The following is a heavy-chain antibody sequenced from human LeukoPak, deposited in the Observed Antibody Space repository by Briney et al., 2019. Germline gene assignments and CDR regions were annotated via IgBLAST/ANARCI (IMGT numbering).Heavy chain of an antibody. J-gene: IGHJ4*02. V-gene: IGHV1-69*13. CDR3: ARGKQWLGEGYFDY. D-gene: IGHD6-19*01. Sequence: SVKVSCKASGGTLSSYAISWVRQAPGQGLEWMGGIIPIFGTANYAQKFQGRVTITADESTSTAYMELSSLRSEDTAVYYCARGKQWLGEGYFDYWGQGTLVTVSS. CDR2: IIPIFGTA. CDR1: GGTLSSYA.